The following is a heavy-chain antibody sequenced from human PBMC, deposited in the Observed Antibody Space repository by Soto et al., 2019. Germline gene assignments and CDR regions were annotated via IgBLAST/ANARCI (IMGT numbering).Heavy chain of an antibody. V-gene: IGHV3-23*01. J-gene: IGHJ6*02. Sequence: ELQLLESGGGLVQPGGSLRLSCAASGFTFSNYALSWVRQAPGKGPEWVSTISATGDTTYYADSVKGRFTVSRDSSKTTLYLQMNTLRAEDTAIYYCVRDWSGSTCPCIDVWGQGTTVTVSS. D-gene: IGHD3-3*01. CDR1: GFTFSNYA. CDR2: ISATGDTT. CDR3: VRDWSGSTCPCIDV.